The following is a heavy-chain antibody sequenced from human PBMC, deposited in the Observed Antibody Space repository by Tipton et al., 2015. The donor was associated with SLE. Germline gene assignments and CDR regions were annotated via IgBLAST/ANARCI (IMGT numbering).Heavy chain of an antibody. CDR1: GFNFSTYA. CDR2: IGYDGTNR. D-gene: IGHD2-2*02. J-gene: IGHJ4*02. Sequence: LRLSCAASGFNFSTYALHWVRQAPGKGLEWVAVIGYDGTNRHYVDSVKGRFTISRDNSRNTLLLQMTSLRPEDTTVYFCARDGYTHTWYYLDSWGQGTLVTVSS. V-gene: IGHV3-30*01. CDR3: ARDGYTHTWYYLDS.